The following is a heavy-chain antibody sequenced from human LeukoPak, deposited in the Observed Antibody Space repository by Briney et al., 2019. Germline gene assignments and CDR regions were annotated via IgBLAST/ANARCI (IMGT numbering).Heavy chain of an antibody. D-gene: IGHD4-17*01. CDR2: INHSGGT. CDR3: ARVGHGDYESAWFDP. Sequence: SETLSLTCAVYGGSFSGYYWSWIRQPPGKGLEWIGEINHSGGTNYNPSLKSRVTISVDTSKNQFSLKLSSVTAADTAVYYCARVGHGDYESAWFDPWGQGTLVTVSS. CDR1: GGSFSGYY. J-gene: IGHJ5*02. V-gene: IGHV4-34*01.